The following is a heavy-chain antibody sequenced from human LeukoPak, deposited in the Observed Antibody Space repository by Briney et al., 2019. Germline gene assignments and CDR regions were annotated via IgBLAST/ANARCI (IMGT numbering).Heavy chain of an antibody. J-gene: IGHJ3*02. D-gene: IGHD3-10*01. Sequence: LTGGSLRLSCAASGFTFSSYAMTWVRQAPGKGLEWVSAIRGSGDSTYYADSVKGRFTISRDNSKNTLYLQMNSLRAEDTAVYYCAKDYYYGSGSYWGAFDIWGQGTMVTVSS. V-gene: IGHV3-23*01. CDR1: GFTFSSYA. CDR3: AKDYYYGSGSYWGAFDI. CDR2: IRGSGDST.